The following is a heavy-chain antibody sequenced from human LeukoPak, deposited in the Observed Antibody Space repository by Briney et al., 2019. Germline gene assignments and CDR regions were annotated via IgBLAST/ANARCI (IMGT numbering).Heavy chain of an antibody. CDR3: ARDAFPFGDYGDAFDI. J-gene: IGHJ3*02. Sequence: GASVKVSCKASGYTFTSYGISWVRQAPGQGLEWMGWMNPNSGNTGYAQKFQGRVTMTRNTSISTAYMELSSLRSEDTAVYYCARDAFPFGDYGDAFDIWGQGTMVTVSS. V-gene: IGHV1-8*02. CDR1: GYTFTSYG. D-gene: IGHD4-17*01. CDR2: MNPNSGNT.